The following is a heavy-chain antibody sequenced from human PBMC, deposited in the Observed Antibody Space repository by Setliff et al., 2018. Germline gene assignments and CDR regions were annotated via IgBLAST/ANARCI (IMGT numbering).Heavy chain of an antibody. J-gene: IGHJ5*02. Sequence: ASETLSLTCTVSGGSMSSGPNYWSWIRQPAGRGLEWVGRVYSSVYSSGITSYNPSLKSRVTISMDTSKNQFSLGLTSVTAADTAVYFCARELWAFDPWGQGTQVTVSS. CDR2: VYSSVYSSGIT. V-gene: IGHV4-61*02. CDR3: ARELWAFDP. CDR1: GGSMSSGPNY. D-gene: IGHD3-16*01.